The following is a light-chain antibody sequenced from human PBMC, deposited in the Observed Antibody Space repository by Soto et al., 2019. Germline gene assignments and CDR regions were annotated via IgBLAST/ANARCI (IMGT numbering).Light chain of an antibody. J-gene: IGLJ3*02. CDR1: TSNIGINY. CDR3: AAWDDSLSGWV. Sequence: QAVVPQPPSASGTPGQRVTISCSGSTSNIGINYVYWYQQLPGTAPKLLIYSYNQRPSGVPDRFSGSKSGTSASLAISGLRSEDEADYYCAAWDDSLSGWVFGGGTQLTVL. CDR2: SYN. V-gene: IGLV1-47*02.